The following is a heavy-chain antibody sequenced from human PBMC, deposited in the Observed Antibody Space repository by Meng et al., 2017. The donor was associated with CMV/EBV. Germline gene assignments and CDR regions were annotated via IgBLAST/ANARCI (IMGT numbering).Heavy chain of an antibody. V-gene: IGHV1-8*01. D-gene: IGHD2-15*01. J-gene: IGHJ6*02. Sequence: VKVSCKASGYTFTTYDINWVRQATGQGLEWMGWMNPNSGNTGYAQKFQGRVTMTRVTSISTAYMELSSLTSDDTAVYYCARTRIEVEPDGTKIKYYNYGMDVWGQGTTVTVSS. CDR2: MNPNSGNT. CDR1: GYTFTTYD. CDR3: ARTRIEVEPDGTKIKYYNYGMDV.